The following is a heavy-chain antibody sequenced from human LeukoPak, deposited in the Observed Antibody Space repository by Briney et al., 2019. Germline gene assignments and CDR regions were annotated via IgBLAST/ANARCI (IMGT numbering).Heavy chain of an antibody. J-gene: IGHJ4*02. D-gene: IGHD5-18*01. CDR1: GGSISSGAYY. Sequence: SETLSLTCTVSGGSISSGAYYWSWIRQHPGKGLEWIGYISCSGNTDYNPSLKSRVTLSVDTPKNQFSLKLSSVTAADTAVYYCARGVRGYSYGSFDYWGQGSLVTVSS. CDR3: ARGVRGYSYGSFDY. V-gene: IGHV4-31*03. CDR2: ISCSGNT.